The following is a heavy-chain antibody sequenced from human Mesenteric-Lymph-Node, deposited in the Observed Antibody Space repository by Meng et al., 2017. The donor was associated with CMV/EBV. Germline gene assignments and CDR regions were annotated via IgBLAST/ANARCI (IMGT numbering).Heavy chain of an antibody. D-gene: IGHD3-9*01. Sequence: GYYWSWSRQPPGKGLEWIGEINHSGSTNYTPSLKSRVTISVDTSKNQFSLKLSSVTAADTAVYYCARGIGILRYFDWLSSPYYFDYWGQGTLVTVSS. CDR2: INHSGST. J-gene: IGHJ4*02. CDR1: GYY. CDR3: ARGIGILRYFDWLSSPYYFDY. V-gene: IGHV4-34*01.